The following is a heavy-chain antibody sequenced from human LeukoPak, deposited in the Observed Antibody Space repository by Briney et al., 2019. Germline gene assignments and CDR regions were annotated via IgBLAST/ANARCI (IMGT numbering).Heavy chain of an antibody. CDR2: ISPYNDNT. J-gene: IGHJ3*02. CDR3: AREMPAADGSDAFDI. CDR1: GYTFTTYG. V-gene: IGHV1-18*01. D-gene: IGHD6-13*01. Sequence: GASVKVSCKASGYTFTTYGISWVRQAPGEGPEWMGWISPYNDNTKYAQKLQGRVTMTTDTSTSTAYMELRSLRSDDTAVYYCAREMPAADGSDAFDIWGQGTMVTVSS.